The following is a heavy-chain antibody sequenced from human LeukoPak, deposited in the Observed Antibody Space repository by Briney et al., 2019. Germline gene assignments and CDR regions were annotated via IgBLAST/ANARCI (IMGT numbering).Heavy chain of an antibody. Sequence: ASVKVSCKASGYTFTNYGFSWVRQAPGQGLEWMGWISTFNGDTNYAPNLLDRVTMTTDTSTSTAYMELRSLRSDDTAVYFCARRMNSGSYYPSYYFDYWGQGTLVTVSS. J-gene: IGHJ4*02. V-gene: IGHV1-18*01. CDR3: ARRMNSGSYYPSYYFDY. CDR2: ISTFNGDT. CDR1: GYTFTNYG. D-gene: IGHD3-10*01.